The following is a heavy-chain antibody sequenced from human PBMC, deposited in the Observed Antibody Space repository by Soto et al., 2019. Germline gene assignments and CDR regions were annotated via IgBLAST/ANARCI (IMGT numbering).Heavy chain of an antibody. CDR2: IYYSGST. CDR1: GGSISSYY. Sequence: QVQLQESGPGLVKPSETLSLTCTVSGGSISSYYWSWIRQPPGKGLEWIGYIYYSGSTNYNPSLKSRVTISVDTSKNQFSLKLSSVTAADTAVYYCARAREDILATISNYYYYMDVWGKGTTVTVSS. D-gene: IGHD5-12*01. V-gene: IGHV4-59*01. CDR3: ARAREDILATISNYYYYMDV. J-gene: IGHJ6*03.